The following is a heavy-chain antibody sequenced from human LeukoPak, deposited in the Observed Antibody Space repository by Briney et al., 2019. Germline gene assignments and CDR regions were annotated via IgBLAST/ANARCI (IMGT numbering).Heavy chain of an antibody. V-gene: IGHV3-23*01. J-gene: IGHJ4*02. CDR2: ISGSGGST. CDR3: AKMVHTEQWLVPFDY. CDR1: GFTFSNFA. Sequence: GSLRLSCAASGFTFSNFAMNWVRQAPGKGLEWVSTISGSGGSTYYADSVKGRFTISRDNSKNTLYLQMNSLRAEDTAVYYCAKMVHTEQWLVPFDYWGQGTLVTVSS. D-gene: IGHD6-19*01.